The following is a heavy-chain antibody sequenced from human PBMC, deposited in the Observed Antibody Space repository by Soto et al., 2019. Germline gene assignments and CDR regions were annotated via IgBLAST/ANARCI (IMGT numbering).Heavy chain of an antibody. D-gene: IGHD6-13*01. CDR1: GGTFSSYR. J-gene: IGHJ4*02. Sequence: QVQLVQSGAEVKKPGSSVKVSCKASGGTFSSYRINWVRQAPGQGLEWVGGIVPIYRTADYAQKFQGRVTIPADESARTAYMELRSLKSQDTAGYYCARDSGAKLSSSWGQGTLVTVSS. CDR2: IVPIYRTA. CDR3: ARDSGAKLSSS. V-gene: IGHV1-69*01.